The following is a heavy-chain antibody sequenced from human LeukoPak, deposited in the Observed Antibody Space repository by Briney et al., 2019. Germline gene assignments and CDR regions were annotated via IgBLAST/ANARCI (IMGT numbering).Heavy chain of an antibody. CDR3: ARLQRQPHAYIDY. J-gene: IGHJ4*02. D-gene: IGHD2-15*01. CDR2: ISGSGGST. V-gene: IGHV3-23*01. CDR1: GFTFSTYA. Sequence: GGSLRLSCAASGFTFSTYAMSWVRQAPGKGLEWVSVISGSGGSTYYADSVKGRFTISRDNSKNTLYLQMNSLRAEDTAVYYCARLQRQPHAYIDYWGQGTLVTVSS.